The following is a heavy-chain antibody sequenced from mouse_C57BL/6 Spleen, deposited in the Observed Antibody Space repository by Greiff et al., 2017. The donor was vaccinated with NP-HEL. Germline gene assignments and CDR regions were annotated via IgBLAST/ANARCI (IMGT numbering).Heavy chain of an antibody. CDR3: ARRYGNYPYAMDY. CDR2: ISSGSSTI. V-gene: IGHV5-17*01. J-gene: IGHJ4*01. CDR1: GFTYSDYG. Sequence: EVKLVESGGGLVKPGGSLKLSCAASGFTYSDYGMHWVRQAPEKGLEWVAYISSGSSTIYYADKVKGRFTISRDNAKNTLFLQMTSLRSEDTAMYYCARRYGNYPYAMDYWGQGTSVTVSS. D-gene: IGHD2-1*01.